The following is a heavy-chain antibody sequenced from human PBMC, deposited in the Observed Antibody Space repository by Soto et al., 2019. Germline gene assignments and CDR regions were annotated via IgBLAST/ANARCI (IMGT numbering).Heavy chain of an antibody. D-gene: IGHD3-3*02. V-gene: IGHV1-69*12. CDR2: IMPVFATP. J-gene: IGHJ6*02. CDR3: ARDKDRQQLGGNYYYILDV. CDR1: GGTFSTSA. Sequence: QVQLMQSGAEVKKPGSSVKVSCKASGGTFSTSAISWVRQAPGEGLEWVGGIMPVFATPDYAQKFQGGVTMSADESTPTAYLELTSLPTDDTAVYYCARDKDRQQLGGNYYYILDVWGQGTAITVSS.